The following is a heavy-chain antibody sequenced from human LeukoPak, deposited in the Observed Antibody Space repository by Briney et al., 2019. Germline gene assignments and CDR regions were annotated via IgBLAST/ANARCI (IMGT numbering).Heavy chain of an antibody. D-gene: IGHD3-22*01. J-gene: IGHJ5*02. CDR3: ARVLLGYDSRGYYATNTGFDP. Sequence: ASVKVSCKASGYTFTGYYMYWVRQAPGQGLEWMGWINPNTGGTNYAQKFQGRVTMGRERSMSTAYMKLSRLRSDDTAVYYCARVLLGYDSRGYYATNTGFDPWGQGLLVTVSS. CDR1: GYTFTGYY. CDR2: INPNTGGT. V-gene: IGHV1-2*02.